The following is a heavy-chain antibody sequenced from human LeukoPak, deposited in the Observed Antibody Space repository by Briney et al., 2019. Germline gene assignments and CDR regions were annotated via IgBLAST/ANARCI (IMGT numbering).Heavy chain of an antibody. Sequence: PSETLSLTCAVYGGSFSCYYSIWIRRPPGKGLEWIGKINHSGTTNYNPSLKSRVTISVDTSKNQFSLKLSSVTADDTAVYYCARGRIAARHFDYWGQGTLVTVSS. CDR3: ARGRIAARHFDY. V-gene: IGHV4-34*01. CDR1: GGSFSCYY. J-gene: IGHJ4*02. D-gene: IGHD6-6*01. CDR2: INHSGTT.